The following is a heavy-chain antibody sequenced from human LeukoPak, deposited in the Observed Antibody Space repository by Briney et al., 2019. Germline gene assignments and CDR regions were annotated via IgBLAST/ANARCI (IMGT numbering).Heavy chain of an antibody. CDR3: ARVESYYHYFDY. D-gene: IGHD1-26*01. CDR1: GGSISSGGYY. CDR2: IYTSGST. V-gene: IGHV4-61*02. J-gene: IGHJ4*02. Sequence: SQTLSLTCTVSGGSISSGGYYWSWIRQPAGKGLEWIGRIYTSGSTNYNPSLKSRVTMSVDTSKNQFSLKLSSVTAADTAVYYCARVESYYHYFDYWGQGTLVTVSS.